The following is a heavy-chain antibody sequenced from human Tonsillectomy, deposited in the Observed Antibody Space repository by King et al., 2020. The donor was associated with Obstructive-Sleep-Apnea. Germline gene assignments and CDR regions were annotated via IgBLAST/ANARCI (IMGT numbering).Heavy chain of an antibody. V-gene: IGHV4-59*01. CDR2: IYYSGTT. Sequence: VQLQESGPGLVKPSETLSLTCTVSGDSINGYYWSWIRQSSGEGMEWIAYIYYSGTTNYHPSLKSRVTISIDTSKNQFSLKLSSVTAADTAVYYCARAGYSRAKNAFDIWGQGTMVNVSS. CDR3: ARAGYSRAKNAFDI. D-gene: IGHD6-13*01. J-gene: IGHJ3*02. CDR1: GDSINGYY.